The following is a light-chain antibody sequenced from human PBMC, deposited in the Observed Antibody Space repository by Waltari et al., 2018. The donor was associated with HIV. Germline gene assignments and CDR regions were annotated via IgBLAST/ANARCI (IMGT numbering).Light chain of an antibody. CDR1: IGDVGGYDY. CDR3: MSYTGHNRWV. CDR2: EVS. J-gene: IGLJ3*02. Sequence: QSALTQPPSASGSPGQSLTISCTGTIGDVGGYDYVSWYQQHPGKAPKLLIYEVSQRASGVPARFSGSKSGNTASLTVSGLQAEDEADYHCMSYTGHNRWVFGGGTKLTVL. V-gene: IGLV2-8*01.